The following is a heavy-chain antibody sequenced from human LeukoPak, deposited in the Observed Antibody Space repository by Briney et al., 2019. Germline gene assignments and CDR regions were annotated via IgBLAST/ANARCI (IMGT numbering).Heavy chain of an antibody. Sequence: TLSLTCTVSGDSISTYYWSWIRQPPGKALEWLARIDWDDDKYYSTSLKTRLTISKDTSKNQVVLTMTNMDPVDTATYYCARIRVDSGSYYFDYWGQGTLVTVSS. CDR3: ARIRVDSGSYYFDY. J-gene: IGHJ4*02. V-gene: IGHV2-70*11. D-gene: IGHD1-26*01. CDR1: GDSISTYYW. CDR2: IDWDDDK.